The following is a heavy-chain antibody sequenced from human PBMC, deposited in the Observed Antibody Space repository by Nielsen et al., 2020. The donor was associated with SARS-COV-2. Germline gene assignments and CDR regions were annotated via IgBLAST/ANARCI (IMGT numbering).Heavy chain of an antibody. CDR1: GGSISSSNW. V-gene: IGHV4-4*02. CDR3: ARLYCSGGSCYRYYYYGMDV. J-gene: IGHJ6*02. D-gene: IGHD2-15*01. Sequence: SETLSLTCAVSGGSISSSNWWSWVRQPPGKGLEWIGEIYHSGSTNYNPSLKSRVTISVDTSKNQFSLKLSSVTAADTAVYYCARLYCSGGSCYRYYYYGMDVWGQGTTVTVSS. CDR2: IYHSGST.